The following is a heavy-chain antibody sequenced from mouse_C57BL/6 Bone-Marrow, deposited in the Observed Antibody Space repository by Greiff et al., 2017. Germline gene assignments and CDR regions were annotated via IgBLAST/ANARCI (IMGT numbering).Heavy chain of an antibody. J-gene: IGHJ2*01. Sequence: QVQLQQPGAELVMPGASVKLSCKASGYTFTSYWMHWVKQRPGQGLEWIGEIDPSDSYTNYSQKFKGKSTLTVDKSSSTAYMQLSSLTSEDSAVYYCARSRGNYFDYWGQGTTLTVSS. CDR1: GYTFTSYW. CDR2: IDPSDSYT. CDR3: ARSRGNYFDY. V-gene: IGHV1-69*01.